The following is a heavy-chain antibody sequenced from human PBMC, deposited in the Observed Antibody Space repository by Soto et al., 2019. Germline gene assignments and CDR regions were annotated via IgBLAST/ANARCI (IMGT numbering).Heavy chain of an antibody. D-gene: IGHD2-21*01. V-gene: IGHV1-69*06. CDR1: GGTFSSYA. Sequence: SVKVSCKASGGTFSSYAISWVRQAPGQGLEWMGGIIPIFGTANYAQKFQGRVTITADKSTSTAYMELSSLRSEDTAVYYCARDNESVVGTGHYWGQGTLVTVSS. CDR2: IIPIFGTA. CDR3: ARDNESVVGTGHY. J-gene: IGHJ4*02.